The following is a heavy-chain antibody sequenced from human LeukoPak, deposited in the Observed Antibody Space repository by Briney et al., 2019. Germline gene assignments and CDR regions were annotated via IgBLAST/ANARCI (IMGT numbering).Heavy chain of an antibody. J-gene: IGHJ4*02. D-gene: IGHD2-15*01. CDR2: INHSGST. V-gene: IGHV4-34*01. CDR3: ARVVGYCSGGSCYSGRVY. CDR1: GGSISSYC. Sequence: SETLSLTCTVSGGSISSYCWSWIRQPPGKGLEWIGEINHSGSTNYNPSLKSRVTISVDTSKNQFSLKLSSVTAADTAVYYCARVVGYCSGGSCYSGRVYWGQGTLVTVSS.